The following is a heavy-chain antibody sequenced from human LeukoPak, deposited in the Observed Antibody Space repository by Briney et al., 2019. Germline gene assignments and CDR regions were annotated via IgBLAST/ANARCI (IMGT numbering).Heavy chain of an antibody. J-gene: IGHJ4*02. CDR2: ISYDGSNK. V-gene: IGHV3-30*04. D-gene: IGHD5-18*01. CDR3: ARDKAPRGYSYGSLGY. Sequence: GGSLRLSCAASGFTSSSYAMHWVRQAPGKGLEWVAVISYDGSNKYYADSVKGRFTISRDNSKNTLYLQINSLRAEDTAVYYCARDKAPRGYSYGSLGYWGQGTLVTVSS. CDR1: GFTSSSYA.